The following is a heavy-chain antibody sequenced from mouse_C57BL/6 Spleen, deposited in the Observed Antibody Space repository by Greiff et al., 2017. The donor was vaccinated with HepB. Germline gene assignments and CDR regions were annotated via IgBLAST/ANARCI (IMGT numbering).Heavy chain of an antibody. CDR1: GYSITSGYY. CDR2: ISYDGSN. D-gene: IGHD3-2*02. CDR3: ARGSGYSSYYFDY. V-gene: IGHV3-6*01. Sequence: EVKLQESGPGLVKPSQSLSLTCSVTGYSITSGYYWNWIRQFPGNKLEWMGYISYDGSNNYNPSLKNRISITRDTSKNQFFLKLNSVTTEDTATYYCARGSGYSSYYFDYWGQGTTLTVSS. J-gene: IGHJ2*01.